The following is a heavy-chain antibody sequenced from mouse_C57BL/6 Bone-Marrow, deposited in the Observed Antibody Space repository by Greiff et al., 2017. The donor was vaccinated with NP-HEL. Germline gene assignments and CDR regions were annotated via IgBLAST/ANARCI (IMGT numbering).Heavy chain of an antibody. CDR2: IYPSDSET. CDR1: GYTFTSYW. J-gene: IGHJ2*01. D-gene: IGHD4-1*01. V-gene: IGHV1-61*01. CDR3: GRKEDWDFYLDY. Sequence: QVQLQQPGAELVRPGSSVKLSCKASGYTFTSYWMDWVKQRPGQGLEWIGNIYPSDSETHYNQKFTDKATLTVNTSSSTAYMQLSSLTSDDAADYYGGRKEDWDFYLDYWGQGTTLTVSS.